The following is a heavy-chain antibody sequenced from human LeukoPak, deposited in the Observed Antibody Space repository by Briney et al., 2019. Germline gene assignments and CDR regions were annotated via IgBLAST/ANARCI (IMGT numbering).Heavy chain of an antibody. Sequence: GGSLRLSCTASGFTFGDYAMSWVRQAPGKGLEWVGFIRSKAYGGTIEYAASVKGRFTISRDDSKSIAYLQMNSLKTEDTAVYYCTRDHNSEYDLFDYWGQGTLVTVSS. V-gene: IGHV3-49*04. CDR2: IRSKAYGGTI. D-gene: IGHD5-12*01. CDR3: TRDHNSEYDLFDY. J-gene: IGHJ4*02. CDR1: GFTFGDYA.